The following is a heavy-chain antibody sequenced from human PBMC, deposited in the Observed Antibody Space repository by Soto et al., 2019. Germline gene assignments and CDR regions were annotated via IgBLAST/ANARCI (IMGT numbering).Heavy chain of an antibody. J-gene: IGHJ4*02. CDR2: IYYSGST. CDR3: ARRPKLGQTTYFDY. D-gene: IGHD7-27*01. V-gene: IGHV4-59*08. Sequence: SETLSLTCTVSGGSISSYYWSWIRQPPGKGLEWIGYIYYSGSTNYNPSLKSRVTISVDTSKNQFSLKLSSVTAADTVVYYCARRPKLGQTTYFDYWGQGTLVTVSS. CDR1: GGSISSYY.